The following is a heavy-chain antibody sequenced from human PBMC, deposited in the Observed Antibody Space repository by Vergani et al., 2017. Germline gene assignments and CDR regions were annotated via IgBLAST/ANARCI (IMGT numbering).Heavy chain of an antibody. D-gene: IGHD1-26*01. J-gene: IGHJ3*02. Sequence: QVQLQESGPGLLKPSQTLSLTCSVAGDSISSGNYYWNWIRQPAGKGLELMGRIYSSGSTSYNPSSKSRITMSLDTSKNQFSLSLSSVTAADTAVYYCARGTFLHAFDNWGQGTVVTVSS. V-gene: IGHV4-61*02. CDR2: IYSSGST. CDR1: GDSISSGNYY. CDR3: ARGTFLHAFDN.